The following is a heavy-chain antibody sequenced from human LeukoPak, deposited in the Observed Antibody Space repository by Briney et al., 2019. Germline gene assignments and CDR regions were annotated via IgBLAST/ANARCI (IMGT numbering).Heavy chain of an antibody. Sequence: GGSLRLSCAASGFSFSTYWMNWVRQGPGKGLEWLGNIKQDGSEKNYVNSVKGRFTISRDNAKNSLYLQMNSLRDEDTAVYYCARERPQVDSWGQGTLVTVSS. J-gene: IGHJ4*02. V-gene: IGHV3-7*01. CDR3: ARERPQVDS. CDR2: IKQDGSEK. CDR1: GFSFSTYW.